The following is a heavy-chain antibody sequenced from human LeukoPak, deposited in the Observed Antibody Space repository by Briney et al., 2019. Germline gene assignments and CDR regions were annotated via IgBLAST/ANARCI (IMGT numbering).Heavy chain of an antibody. Sequence: KPGGSLRLSCAASGFTFSNYKMNWVRQAPGRGLEWVSSISSTSTYIYYTDSVKGRFTISRDNAKNSRYMQMNSLRTEDTAVYYCAIDPGTVDTSMVPVWDYWGQGTVVTVSS. CDR1: GFTFSNYK. CDR3: AIDPGTVDTSMVPVWDY. V-gene: IGHV3-21*01. D-gene: IGHD5-18*01. CDR2: ISSTSTYI. J-gene: IGHJ4*02.